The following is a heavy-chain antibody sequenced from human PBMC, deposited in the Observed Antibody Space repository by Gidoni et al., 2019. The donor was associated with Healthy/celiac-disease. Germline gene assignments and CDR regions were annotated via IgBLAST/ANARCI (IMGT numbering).Heavy chain of an antibody. D-gene: IGHD2-2*01. CDR1: GYSFTSYW. CDR3: ARRIVVVPAQDAFDI. V-gene: IGHV5-51*03. Sequence: EVQLVQAGAEVKTPGESLKISGTGSGYSFTSYWIGWVRQRPGKGLEWMGSISPGDSDTRYSPSLQGQFTISADKSLITAYLQWSSLKASDTAMYYCARRIVVVPAQDAFDIWGQGTMVTVSS. J-gene: IGHJ3*02. CDR2: ISPGDSDT.